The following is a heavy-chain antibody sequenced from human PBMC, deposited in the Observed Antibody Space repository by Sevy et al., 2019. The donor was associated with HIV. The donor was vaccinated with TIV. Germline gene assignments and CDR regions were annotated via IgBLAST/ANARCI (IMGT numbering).Heavy chain of an antibody. Sequence: GGSLRLSCEVSGFTFNTFWMHWVRQAPGKGLVWVSRINEDGSTTDYADSVKGRFTISRDNAKNTQYLQINSLRAEDTAVYYCAGESPSDWYLDSWGQGALVTVSS. CDR2: INEDGSTT. J-gene: IGHJ4*02. CDR1: GFTFNTFW. V-gene: IGHV3-74*01. CDR3: AGESPSDWYLDS. D-gene: IGHD6-19*01.